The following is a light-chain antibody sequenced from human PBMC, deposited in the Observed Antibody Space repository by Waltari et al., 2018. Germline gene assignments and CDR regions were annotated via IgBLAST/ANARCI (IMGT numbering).Light chain of an antibody. CDR2: DVS. Sequence: QSALTQPASVSGSPGQSITISCTGTSRDFGGYNYVSWYQQHPGKAPKLMIYDVSKRPSGVSNRFSGSKSGNTASLTISGLQAEDEADYYCCSYAGSSTWVFGGGTKLTVL. CDR3: CSYAGSSTWV. J-gene: IGLJ3*02. CDR1: SRDFGGYNY. V-gene: IGLV2-23*02.